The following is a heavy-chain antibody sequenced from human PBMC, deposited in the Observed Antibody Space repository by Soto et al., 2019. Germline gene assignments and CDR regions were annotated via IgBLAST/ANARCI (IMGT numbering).Heavy chain of an antibody. CDR2: IRATADSP. CDR3: ARHKFYGDPYYFDY. J-gene: IGHJ4*02. V-gene: IGHV3-23*01. Sequence: GGSLRLSCAASGFTFTSYAMTWVRQAPGKGLEWVSGIRATADSPYYADSVKGRFTIARDNSRNTLYLQMNSLRAEDTAVYYCARHKFYGDPYYFDYWGQGTLVTVSS. D-gene: IGHD4-17*01. CDR1: GFTFTSYA.